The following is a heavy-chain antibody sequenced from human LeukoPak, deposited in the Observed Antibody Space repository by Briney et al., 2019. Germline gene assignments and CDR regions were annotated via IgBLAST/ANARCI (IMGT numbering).Heavy chain of an antibody. D-gene: IGHD3-22*01. J-gene: IGHJ4*02. CDR3: AKGRLNFDY. V-gene: IGHV3-30*18. Sequence: EGSLRLSCAASGFTFSSYGMHWVRQAPGKGLEWVAVISYDGSNKYYADSVKGRFTISRDNSKNTLYLQMNSLRAEDTAVYYCAKGRLNFDYWGQGTLVTVSS. CDR1: GFTFSSYG. CDR2: ISYDGSNK.